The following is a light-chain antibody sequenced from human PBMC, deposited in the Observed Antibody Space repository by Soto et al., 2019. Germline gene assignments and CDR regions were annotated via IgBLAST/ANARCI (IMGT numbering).Light chain of an antibody. Sequence: QSVLTQPPSASGTPGQRVTISCSGSSSNIEIDTVSWCQQIPGTAPKLLIYNGNQRPSGVPDRFSGSESGTSASLAISGLQSEDEADYYCAAWDDSLNGYVFGTGTKVTAL. CDR3: AAWDDSLNGYV. CDR1: SSNIEIDT. CDR2: NGN. V-gene: IGLV1-44*01. J-gene: IGLJ1*01.